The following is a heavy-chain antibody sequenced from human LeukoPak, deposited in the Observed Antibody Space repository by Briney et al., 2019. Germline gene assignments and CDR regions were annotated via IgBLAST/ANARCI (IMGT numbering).Heavy chain of an antibody. J-gene: IGHJ4*02. V-gene: IGHV4-4*02. CDR1: GGSISSSNW. CDR3: VTYDYGDYATSY. Sequence: SGTLSLTCAVSGGSISSSNWWSWVRQPPGKGLEWIGEIYHSGSTNYNPSLKSRVTISVDKSKNQFSLKLSSVTAADTAVYYCVTYDYGDYATSYWGQGTLVTVSS. D-gene: IGHD4-17*01. CDR2: IYHSGST.